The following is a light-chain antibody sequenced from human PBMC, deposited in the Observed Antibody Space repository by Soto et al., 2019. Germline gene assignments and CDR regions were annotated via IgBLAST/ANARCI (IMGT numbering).Light chain of an antibody. V-gene: IGKV3-15*01. Sequence: ESVLTQSPGTLSVSPGKRATLSCRASQSVSSNLAWYQQRPGQAPGLLIHGATTRATGIPARFSGSGSGTEFTLTISSLQSEDFAVYYRQQYNNWPRTFGQGTKVDIK. CDR1: QSVSSN. J-gene: IGKJ1*01. CDR3: QQYNNWPRT. CDR2: GAT.